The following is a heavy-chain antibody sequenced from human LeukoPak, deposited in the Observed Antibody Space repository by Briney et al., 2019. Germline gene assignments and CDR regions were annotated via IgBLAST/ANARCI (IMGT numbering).Heavy chain of an antibody. Sequence: SVKVSCKGSVGTFSSYAISWVRQGPGQGLEWMGGIIPIFGTANYAQKFQGRVTITTDESTSTAYMELSSLRPQDTAVYYCARNARGRIAARPCDYWGQGTLVTVSS. J-gene: IGHJ4*02. CDR3: ARNARGRIAARPCDY. CDR2: IIPIFGTA. V-gene: IGHV1-69*05. D-gene: IGHD6-6*01. CDR1: VGTFSSYA.